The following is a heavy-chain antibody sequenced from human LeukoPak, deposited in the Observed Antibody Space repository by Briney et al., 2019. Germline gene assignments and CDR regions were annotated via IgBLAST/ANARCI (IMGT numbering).Heavy chain of an antibody. J-gene: IGHJ4*02. D-gene: IGHD5-12*01. CDR2: INHSGST. CDR3: ARLYRGYDSS. Sequence: SETLSITCAVYGGSFSGYYWSWIRQPPGKGLEWIGEINHSGSTNYNPSLKSRVTISVDTSKNQFSLKLSSVTAADTAVYYCARLYRGYDSSWGQGTLVTVSS. V-gene: IGHV4-34*01. CDR1: GGSFSGYY.